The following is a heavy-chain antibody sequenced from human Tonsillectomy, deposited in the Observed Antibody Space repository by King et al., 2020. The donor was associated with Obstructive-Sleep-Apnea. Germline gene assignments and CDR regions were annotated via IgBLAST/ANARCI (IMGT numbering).Heavy chain of an antibody. CDR1: GFTLSSYW. CDR2: INSDGSTT. CDR3: ARAMRGSFDY. Sequence: VQLVESGGGLVQPGGSLRLSCAASGFTLSSYWMHWGRQAPGKGLVWVSRINSDGSTTNYADSVKGRFTISRDNAKNTLYLQMNSLRAEDTAVYYCARAMRGSFDYWGRGTLVTVPS. V-gene: IGHV3-74*01. J-gene: IGHJ4*02. D-gene: IGHD3-22*01.